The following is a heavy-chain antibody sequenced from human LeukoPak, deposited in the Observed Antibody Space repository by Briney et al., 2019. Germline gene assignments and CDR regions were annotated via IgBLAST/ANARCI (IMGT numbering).Heavy chain of an antibody. J-gene: IGHJ4*02. Sequence: SETLSLTCTVSGGSISSGSYYWSWIRQPPGKGLEWIGSIYHSGSTYYNPSLKSRVTISVDTSKNQFSLKLSSVTAADTAVYYCARDHGYSSYYFDYWGQGTLVTVSS. CDR3: ARDHGYSSYYFDY. CDR1: GGSISSGSYY. D-gene: IGHD6-19*01. V-gene: IGHV4-39*07. CDR2: IYHSGST.